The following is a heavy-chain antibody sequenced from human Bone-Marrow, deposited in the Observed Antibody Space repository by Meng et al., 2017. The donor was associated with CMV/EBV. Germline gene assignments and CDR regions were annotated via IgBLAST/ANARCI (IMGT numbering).Heavy chain of an antibody. CDR2: ISTDNGNT. J-gene: IGHJ1*01. Sequence: ASVKVSCKVSGYTLTELSMHWVRQAPGEGLEWMGWISTDNGNTKFAQKFQGRVTMTADTSTSTAYMELRSLRSDDTAVYYCARDPYRVAAPEYFHHWGQGALVTVSS. CDR1: GYTLTELS. CDR3: ARDPYRVAAPEYFHH. V-gene: IGHV1-18*01. D-gene: IGHD2-15*01.